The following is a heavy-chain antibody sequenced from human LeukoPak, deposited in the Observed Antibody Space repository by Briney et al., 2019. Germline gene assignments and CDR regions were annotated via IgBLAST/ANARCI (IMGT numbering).Heavy chain of an antibody. J-gene: IGHJ6*02. CDR1: GGSFSGYY. CDR2: INHSGST. V-gene: IGHV4-34*01. CDR3: ARGIAAAGTAGGPYYYYGMDV. D-gene: IGHD6-13*01. Sequence: SETLSLTCAVYGGSFSGYYWSWIRQPPGKGLERIGEINHSGSTYYNPSLKSRVTISVDTSKNQFSLKLSSVTAADTAVYYCARGIAAAGTAGGPYYYYGMDVWGQGTTVTVSS.